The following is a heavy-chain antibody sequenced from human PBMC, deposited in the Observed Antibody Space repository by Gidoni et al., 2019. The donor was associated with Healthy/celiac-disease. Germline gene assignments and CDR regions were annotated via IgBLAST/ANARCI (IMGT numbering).Heavy chain of an antibody. CDR3: ASEWELQHFQH. CDR1: GFTVSSNY. J-gene: IGHJ1*01. D-gene: IGHD1-26*01. V-gene: IGHV3-66*02. Sequence: EVQLVESGGGLVQPRGALRLSVAAPGFTVSSNYMSWVRPAPGKGLEWVSVIYSGGSTYYADSVKGRFTISRDNSKNTLYLQMNSLRAEDTAVYYCASEWELQHFQHWGQGTLVTVSS. CDR2: IYSGGST.